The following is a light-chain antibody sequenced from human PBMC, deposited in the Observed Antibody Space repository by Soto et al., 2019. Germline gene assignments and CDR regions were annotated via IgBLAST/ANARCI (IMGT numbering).Light chain of an antibody. CDR2: DAS. CDR1: QSVSSY. Sequence: EIVLTQSPATLSLSPGERATLSCRASQSVSSYFAWYQQKPGQAPRLLIYDASNRATGIPARFSGSGSGTVFSLTISSLEPDDVAVYYCQQRGNWPVTFGQGTRVDIK. CDR3: QQRGNWPVT. V-gene: IGKV3-11*01. J-gene: IGKJ1*01.